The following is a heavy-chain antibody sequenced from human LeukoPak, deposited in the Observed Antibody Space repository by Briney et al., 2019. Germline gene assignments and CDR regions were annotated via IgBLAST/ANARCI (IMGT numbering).Heavy chain of an antibody. Sequence: SETLSLTCTVSGGSISSYYWSWIRQFPGKGLEWIGYIYYSGSTNYNPSLKSRVTISVDTSKNQFSLKLSSVTAADTAVYYCARRRYSGSYDYWGQGTLVTVSS. CDR2: IYYSGST. CDR1: GGSISSYY. J-gene: IGHJ4*02. CDR3: ARRRYSGSYDY. V-gene: IGHV4-59*12. D-gene: IGHD1-26*01.